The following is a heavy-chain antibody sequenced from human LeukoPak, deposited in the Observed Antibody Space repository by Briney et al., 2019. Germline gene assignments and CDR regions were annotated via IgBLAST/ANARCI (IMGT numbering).Heavy chain of an antibody. Sequence: GGSLRLSCAASGFTVSSNYMSWVRQAPGKGLEWVSVIYSGGSTYYADSVKGRFTISRDNSKNTLYLEMNSLRAEDTAVYYCAKDRRSSWSIDYWGQGTLVTVSS. CDR3: AKDRRSSWSIDY. J-gene: IGHJ4*02. V-gene: IGHV3-66*02. D-gene: IGHD6-13*01. CDR2: IYSGGST. CDR1: GFTVSSNY.